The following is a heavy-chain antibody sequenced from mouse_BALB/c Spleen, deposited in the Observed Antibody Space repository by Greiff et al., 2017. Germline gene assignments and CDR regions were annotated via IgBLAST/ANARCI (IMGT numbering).Heavy chain of an antibody. CDR1: GYTFTDYN. J-gene: IGHJ3*01. D-gene: IGHD1-1*01. CDR3: ARRDYGSSYGAY. CDR2: INPNNGGT. V-gene: IGHV1-18*01. Sequence: VQLQQSGPELVKPGASVKIPCKASGYTFTDYNMDWVKQSHGKSLEWIGDINPNNGGTIYNQKFKGKATLTVDKSSSTAYMELRSLTSEDTAVYYCARRDYGSSYGAYWGQGTLVTVSA.